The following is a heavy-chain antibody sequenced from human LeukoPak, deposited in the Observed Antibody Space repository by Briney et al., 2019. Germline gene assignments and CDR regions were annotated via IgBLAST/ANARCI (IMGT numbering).Heavy chain of an antibody. CDR2: ISGSGGVT. J-gene: IGHJ4*02. V-gene: IGHV3-23*01. CDR3: AKDYVANY. D-gene: IGHD3-16*01. Sequence: PGGPLRLSCAASEFTFSSHAMSWVRQAPGKGLEWVSIISGSGGVTYYADSVKGRFTISRDNAKNSLYLQMNSLRAEDTAVYYCAKDYVANYWGQGSLVTVSS. CDR1: EFTFSSHA.